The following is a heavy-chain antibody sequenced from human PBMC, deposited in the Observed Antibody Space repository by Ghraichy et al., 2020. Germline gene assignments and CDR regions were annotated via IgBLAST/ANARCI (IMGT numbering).Heavy chain of an antibody. CDR3: ARGWDASGSLPFFY. J-gene: IGHJ4*02. V-gene: IGHV1-69*13. Sequence: SVKVSCKASGGTFSSYAISWVRQAPGQGLEWMGGIIPIFGTGNYAQKFQGRVTITADESTRTAYMELSSLRTEVTAVYYCARGWDASGSLPFFYWGQGTLVTVSS. D-gene: IGHD1-26*01. CDR1: GGTFSSYA. CDR2: IIPIFGTG.